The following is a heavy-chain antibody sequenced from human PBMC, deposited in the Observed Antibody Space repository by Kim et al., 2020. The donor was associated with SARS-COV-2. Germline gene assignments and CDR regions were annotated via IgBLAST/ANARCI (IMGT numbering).Heavy chain of an antibody. V-gene: IGHV3-23*01. J-gene: IGHJ4*02. CDR3: AKVVGSSSSAGR. D-gene: IGHD3-22*01. CDR1: GFTFSSCA. CDR2: LSANGGST. Sequence: GGSLRLSCAASGFTFSSCAMIWVRQAPGKGLEWVSGLSANGGSTYYADSVKGRFTISRDNSKKTLYLQMTSLRVEDTAVYYCAKVVGSSSSAGRWGQGTLVTVSS.